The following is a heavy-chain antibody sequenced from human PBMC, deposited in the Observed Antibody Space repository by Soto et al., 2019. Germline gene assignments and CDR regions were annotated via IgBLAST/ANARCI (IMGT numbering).Heavy chain of an antibody. Sequence: QVQLVESGGGVVQPGRSLRLSCAASGFTFSSYAMHWVRQAPGKGLEWVAVISYDGSNKYYAESVKGRFTISRDNSKNTLYLQMNSLRAEDTAVYYCARGIVVVVAAATCELFDYWGQGTLVTVSS. D-gene: IGHD2-15*01. CDR3: ARGIVVVVAAATCELFDY. CDR2: ISYDGSNK. J-gene: IGHJ4*02. CDR1: GFTFSSYA. V-gene: IGHV3-30-3*01.